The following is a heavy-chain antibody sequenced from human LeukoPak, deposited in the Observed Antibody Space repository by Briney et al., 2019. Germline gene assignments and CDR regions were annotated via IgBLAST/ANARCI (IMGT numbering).Heavy chain of an antibody. CDR1: GFTVSSNY. D-gene: IGHD3-3*01. J-gene: IGHJ4*02. CDR3: ARAHLIWSGYPFDY. Sequence: GGSLRLSCAASGFTVSSNYMSWVRRAPGKGLEWVSVIYSGGSTYYADSVKGRFTISRDNSKNTLYLQMNSLRAEDTAVYYCARAHLIWSGYPFDYWGQGTLVTVPS. CDR2: IYSGGST. V-gene: IGHV3-66*01.